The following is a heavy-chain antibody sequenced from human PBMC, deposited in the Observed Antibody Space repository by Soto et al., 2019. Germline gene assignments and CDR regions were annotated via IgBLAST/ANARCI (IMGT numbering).Heavy chain of an antibody. CDR2: MSGYNGNT. J-gene: IGHJ4*02. CDR3: ARDPTGHFIEY. Sequence: QVQLVQSGAEVKKPGASVKVSCKTSGYTYTSYGVAWVRQAPGQGLEWMGWMSGYNGNTNYAQKFQGRVTMTTDTSTSTAYMELRSLRSDDTAVYYCARDPTGHFIEYWGQGTLVTVSS. CDR1: GYTYTSYG. V-gene: IGHV1-18*01. D-gene: IGHD1-1*01.